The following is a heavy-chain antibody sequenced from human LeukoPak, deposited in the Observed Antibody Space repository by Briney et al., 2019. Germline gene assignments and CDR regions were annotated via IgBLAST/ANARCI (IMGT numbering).Heavy chain of an antibody. J-gene: IGHJ5*02. CDR3: ARGYGSGNNWFDP. D-gene: IGHD3-10*01. V-gene: IGHV4-39*01. Sequence: SETLSLTCTVAGGSISSTTFYWGWIRQPPGKGLEWIASIHYSGNTYYNPSLRSRVTTFVDTSKNQIFLKPSSVVAADTAVYYCARGYGSGNNWFDPWGQGTLVTVSS. CDR1: GGSISSTTFY. CDR2: IHYSGNT.